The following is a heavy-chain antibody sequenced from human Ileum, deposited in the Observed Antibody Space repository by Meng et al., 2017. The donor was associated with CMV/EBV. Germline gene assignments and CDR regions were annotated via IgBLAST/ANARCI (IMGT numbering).Heavy chain of an antibody. CDR3: ARRGDAEEFDY. V-gene: IGHV4-30-4*08. D-gene: IGHD3-16*01. CDR1: GDSIGTNSHY. CDR2: IHYGGST. J-gene: IGHJ4*02. Sequence: VHVQASGPGLVKPSETLSPTCTVSGDSIGTNSHYWSWIRQPPGKGLEYIGYIHYGGSTHYNPSLKSRFSISVDRSKNQFSLKVTSVIAADTALYYCARRGDAEEFDYWGQGALVTVSS.